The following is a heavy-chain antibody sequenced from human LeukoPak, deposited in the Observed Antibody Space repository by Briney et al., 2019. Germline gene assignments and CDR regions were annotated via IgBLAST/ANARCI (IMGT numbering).Heavy chain of an antibody. J-gene: IGHJ4*02. V-gene: IGHV4-4*07. CDR2: IYTSGNT. D-gene: IGHD3-10*01. Sequence: SETLSLTCTVSGGSISSYYWSWIRQPAGKGLEWIGRIYTSGNTNYNPSLKSRVTMSVDTSKNQFSLKLSSVTAANTAVYYCARDTYYYGSGSYYFDYWGQGTLVTVSS. CDR1: GGSISSYY. CDR3: ARDTYYYGSGSYYFDY.